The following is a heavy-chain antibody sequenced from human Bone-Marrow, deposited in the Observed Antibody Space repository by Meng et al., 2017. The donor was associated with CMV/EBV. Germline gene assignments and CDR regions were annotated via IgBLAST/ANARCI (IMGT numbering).Heavy chain of an antibody. Sequence: GESLKISCAASGFTLSSYAMIWVRQTPGKGLEWLSFITSSSTLIYQADSVKGRFTVSRDNAKNSLYLQMNSLRAEDTAIYYCARDPDHSHGGSGRCLNYWGQGTLVTFSS. CDR1: GFTLSSYA. D-gene: IGHD3-10*01. J-gene: IGHJ4*02. CDR3: ARDPDHSHGGSGRCLNY. CDR2: ITSSSTLI. V-gene: IGHV3-21*01.